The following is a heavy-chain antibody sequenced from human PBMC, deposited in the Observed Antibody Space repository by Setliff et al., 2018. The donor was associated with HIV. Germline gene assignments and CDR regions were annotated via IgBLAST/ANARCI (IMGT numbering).Heavy chain of an antibody. Sequence: ASVKVSCKASGCTFTSYYIHCVRQAPGQGPEWMGIINPNGGSTNYAQKFQGRVAMTADTSTNTVYMELSSLRSEDTAIYYCARGGPGSSFGYDWFDPWGQGTPVTVS. CDR3: ARGGPGSSFGYDWFDP. V-gene: IGHV1-46*01. CDR2: INPNGGST. J-gene: IGHJ5*02. CDR1: GCTFTSYY. D-gene: IGHD5-18*01.